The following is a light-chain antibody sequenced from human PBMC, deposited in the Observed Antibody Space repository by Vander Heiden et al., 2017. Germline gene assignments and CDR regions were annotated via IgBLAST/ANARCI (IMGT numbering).Light chain of an antibody. Sequence: QPALTQPASVSGSPGQSIPISCTGTRSDVGGYNYVSWYQQHPGKAPKLMIYDVSNRPSGVSNRFSGSKSGNTASLTISGLQAEDEADYYCSSYTSSSTQVFGGGTKLTVL. CDR1: RSDVGGYNY. CDR3: SSYTSSSTQV. CDR2: DVS. J-gene: IGLJ2*01. V-gene: IGLV2-14*01.